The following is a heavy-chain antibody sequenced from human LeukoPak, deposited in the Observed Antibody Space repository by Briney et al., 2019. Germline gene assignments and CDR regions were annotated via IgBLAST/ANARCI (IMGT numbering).Heavy chain of an antibody. CDR2: IYSGGST. V-gene: IGHV3-53*01. D-gene: IGHD3-22*01. CDR3: AKGDITMIPD. CDR1: GFTVSNSY. J-gene: IGHJ4*02. Sequence: PGGSLRLSCAASGFTVSNSYMSWVRQAPGKGLEWVSVIYSGGSTYYADSVKGRFTISRGNSKNTLYLQMNSLRAEDTAVYYCAKGDITMIPDWGQGTLVTVSS.